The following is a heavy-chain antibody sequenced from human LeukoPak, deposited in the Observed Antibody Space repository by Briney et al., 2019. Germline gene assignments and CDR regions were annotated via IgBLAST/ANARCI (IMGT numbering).Heavy chain of an antibody. CDR3: ASLVHYDFWSGYFRPSDAIDV. Sequence: SGTLSLTCAVYGGSFSGHYLSWIRQPPGQGLEWLAEINHGGSTSYSPSLKSRASISADKPKNQFSLRLTSVTAADTAVYYCASLVHYDFWSGYFRPSDAIDVWGQGTAVTVSS. CDR2: INHGGST. J-gene: IGHJ3*01. D-gene: IGHD3-3*01. V-gene: IGHV4-34*01. CDR1: GGSFSGHY.